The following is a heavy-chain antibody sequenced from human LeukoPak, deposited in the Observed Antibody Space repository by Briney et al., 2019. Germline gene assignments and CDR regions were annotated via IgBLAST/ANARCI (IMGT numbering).Heavy chain of an antibody. D-gene: IGHD6-13*01. J-gene: IGHJ6*02. Sequence: GGSLRLSCAASGFTFSSYSMNWVRQAPGKGLEWVSYISSSSSTIYYADSVKGRFTISRDNAKNSLYLQMNSLRAEDTAVYYCARDGDSSSWFLHYYYGMDVRGQGTTVTVSS. CDR1: GFTFSSYS. V-gene: IGHV3-48*01. CDR3: ARDGDSSSWFLHYYYGMDV. CDR2: ISSSSSTI.